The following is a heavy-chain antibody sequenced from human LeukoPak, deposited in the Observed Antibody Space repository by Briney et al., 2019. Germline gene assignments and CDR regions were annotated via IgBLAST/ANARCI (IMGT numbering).Heavy chain of an antibody. CDR1: GFTFSNYG. D-gene: IGHD4-23*01. Sequence: GRSLRLSCAASGFTFSNYGMHWVRQAPGKGLEWVALISYDGSKEFYGDSVKGRFAISRDNSKNTLYLQMNSLRAEDTAVYYCARDCPVVYWGQGTLVTVSS. V-gene: IGHV3-30*03. CDR3: ARDCPVVY. CDR2: ISYDGSKE. J-gene: IGHJ4*02.